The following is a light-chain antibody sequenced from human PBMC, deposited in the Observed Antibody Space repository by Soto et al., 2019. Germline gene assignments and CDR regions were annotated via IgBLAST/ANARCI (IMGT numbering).Light chain of an antibody. CDR2: DVS. J-gene: IGLJ1*01. CDR3: SSYTSSSTPLCV. V-gene: IGLV2-14*01. CDR1: SSDFGVFNY. Sequence: QSALTQPASESGSPGQSLTISCTGTSSDFGVFNYVSWYQQHLGKAPKLMIYDVSNRPSGVSNRFSGSKSGNTASLTISGLQAEDEADYYCSSYTSSSTPLCVFGTGT.